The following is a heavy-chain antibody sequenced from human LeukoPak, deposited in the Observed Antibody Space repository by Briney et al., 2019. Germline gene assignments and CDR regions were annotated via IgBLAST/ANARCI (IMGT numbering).Heavy chain of an antibody. CDR1: GGSISNYY. V-gene: IGHV4-4*07. D-gene: IGHD1-26*01. J-gene: IGHJ4*02. CDR2: IYSSGST. CDR3: ARDAPDPVGATNFDY. Sequence: SETLSLTCTVSGGSISNYYWSWIRQPAGKGLEWIGRIYSSGSTDYNPSLKSRVTMSVDTSKNQFSLRLSSVTAADTAVYYCARDAPDPVGATNFDYWGQGTLVTVSS.